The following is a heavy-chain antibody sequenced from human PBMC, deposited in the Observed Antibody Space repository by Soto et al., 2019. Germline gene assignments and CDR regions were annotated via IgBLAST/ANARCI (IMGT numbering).Heavy chain of an antibody. CDR1: VFIFSEYS. J-gene: IGHJ4*02. CDR2: ISGSSSHM. CDR3: AKYTHYSDRSAYHPPYYYDL. D-gene: IGHD3-22*01. V-gene: IGHV3-21*01. Sequence: GALRLSGKASVFIFSEYSMSWVRQAPGKGLEWVSSISGSSSHMYYADSLKGRFTISRDNAKNSLYLQMSGLRAEDAAVYFCAKYTHYSDRSAYHPPYYYDLWGQGILVTVSS.